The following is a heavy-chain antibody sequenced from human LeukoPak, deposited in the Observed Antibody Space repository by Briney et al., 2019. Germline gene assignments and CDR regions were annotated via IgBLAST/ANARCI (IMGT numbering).Heavy chain of an antibody. V-gene: IGHV1-69*05. CDR2: IIPIFGTA. J-gene: IGHJ4*02. CDR1: GGTFSSYA. D-gene: IGHD5-24*01. Sequence: ASVKVSCKASGGTFSSYAISWVRQAPGQGLEWMGGIIPIFGTANYAQKFQGRVTITTDESTSTAYMELSSLRSEDTAVYYCARDRGDGYKLFDYWGQGTLVTVSS. CDR3: ARDRGDGYKLFDY.